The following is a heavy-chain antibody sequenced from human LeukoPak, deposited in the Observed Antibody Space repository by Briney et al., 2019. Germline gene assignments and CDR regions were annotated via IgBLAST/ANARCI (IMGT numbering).Heavy chain of an antibody. V-gene: IGHV1-18*01. Sequence: ASVKVSCKASGYTFTSYGISWVRQAPGQGLEWMGWISAYNGNTNYAQKLQGRVTMNTDTSTSTAYMELRSLRSDDTAVYYCARDQYYDSSGYFYDAFDIWGQGTMVTVSS. J-gene: IGHJ3*02. CDR1: GYTFTSYG. CDR2: ISAYNGNT. CDR3: ARDQYYDSSGYFYDAFDI. D-gene: IGHD3-22*01.